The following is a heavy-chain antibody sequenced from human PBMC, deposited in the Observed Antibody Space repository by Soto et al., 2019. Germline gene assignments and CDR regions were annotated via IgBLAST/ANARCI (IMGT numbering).Heavy chain of an antibody. CDR1: AGSFSGYY. Sequence: SETLSLTCAVYAGSFSGYYWSWIRQPPGKGLEWMGEIHHSGSTNYNPSLKSRVTISVDTSKNQFSLKLSSVTAADTAVYYCARGRVAVAGPFCDYWGQGTLGTAAS. CDR2: IHHSGST. J-gene: IGHJ4*02. V-gene: IGHV4-34*01. CDR3: ARGRVAVAGPFCDY. D-gene: IGHD6-19*01.